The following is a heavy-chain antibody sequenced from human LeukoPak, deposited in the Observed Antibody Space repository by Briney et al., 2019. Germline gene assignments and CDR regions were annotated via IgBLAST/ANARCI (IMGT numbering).Heavy chain of an antibody. CDR3: SKDRWGSGGSGGGDY. D-gene: IGHD2-15*01. Sequence: GGSLTLSCAASGFTFSSYAMTWVRQAPGKGQEWVSTISKTGGSTYNADSVKGRFTITKDNSKNTLYLQMNSLRVEDTAVYYCSKDRWGSGGSGGGDYWGQGTLVTVSS. CDR1: GFTFSSYA. V-gene: IGHV3-23*01. CDR2: ISKTGGST. J-gene: IGHJ4*02.